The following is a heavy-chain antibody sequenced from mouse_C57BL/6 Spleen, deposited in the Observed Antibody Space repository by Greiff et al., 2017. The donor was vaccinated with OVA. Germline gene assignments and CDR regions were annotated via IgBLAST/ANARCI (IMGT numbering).Heavy chain of an antibody. D-gene: IGHD1-1*01. CDR3: ARGYGHGDGRFAY. V-gene: IGHV1-80*01. Sequence: VNVVESGAELVKPGASVKISCKASGYAFSSYWMNWVKQRPGKGLEWIGQIYPGDGDTNYNGKFKGKATLTADKSSSTAYMQLSSLTSEDSAVYVCARGYGHGDGRFAYWGQGTLVTVSA. J-gene: IGHJ3*01. CDR1: GYAFSSYW. CDR2: IYPGDGDT.